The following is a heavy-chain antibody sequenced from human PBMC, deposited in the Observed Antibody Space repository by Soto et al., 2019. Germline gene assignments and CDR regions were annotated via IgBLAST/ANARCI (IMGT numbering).Heavy chain of an antibody. CDR2: ISSDSRYI. CDR3: ARIKLVDFFFINVDVYDMDV. J-gene: IGHJ6*02. V-gene: IGHV3-21*01. D-gene: IGHD2-15*01. Sequence: PRLSCAASGFTLSNYAVNWVRQAPGKGLEWVSYISSDSRYIYHGDSGKGRFTISRDNARNSVYLQMNSLRDEDTAVYYCARIKLVDFFFINVDVYDMDVWGQGTPVTVSS. CDR1: GFTLSNYA.